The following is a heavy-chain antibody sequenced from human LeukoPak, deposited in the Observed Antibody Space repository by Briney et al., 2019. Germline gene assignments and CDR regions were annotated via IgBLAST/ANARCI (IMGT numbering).Heavy chain of an antibody. CDR2: MYNSGTT. Sequence: PSQTLSPTCTVSGASIRGSITSGTYYWTWIRQPAGTGLEWIGRMYNSGTTINYNPSLKSRVTISVDTSKNQFSLNVTSVTAADTAVYYCARSTNRVDSWGQGTLVTVSS. CDR1: GASIRGSITSGTYY. V-gene: IGHV4-61*02. J-gene: IGHJ4*02. CDR3: ARSTNRVDS. D-gene: IGHD1-14*01.